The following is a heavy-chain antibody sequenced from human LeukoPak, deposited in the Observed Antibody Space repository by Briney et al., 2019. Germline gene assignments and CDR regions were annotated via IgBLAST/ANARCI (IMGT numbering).Heavy chain of an antibody. D-gene: IGHD4-17*01. CDR3: ARAIGGVYGDYVSGMDV. CDR2: INPNSGGT. J-gene: IGHJ6*02. Sequence: ASVKVSCKASGYTFTGYYMHWVRQAPGQGLEWMGWINPNSGGTNYAQKFQGRVTMTRDTSISTAYMELSRLRSDDTAVYYCARAIGGVYGDYVSGMDVWGQGTTVTVPS. V-gene: IGHV1-2*02. CDR1: GYTFTGYY.